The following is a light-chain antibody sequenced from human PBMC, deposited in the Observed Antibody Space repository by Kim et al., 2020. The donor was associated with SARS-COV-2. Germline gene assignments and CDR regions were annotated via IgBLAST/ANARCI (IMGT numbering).Light chain of an antibody. CDR3: QQYNRWFALS. Sequence: SPGERATLSRRASQSVSSNIAWYQQKPGQAPRLLIYDAYTRATGVPARFSGSGSGTEFTLTISSLQSEDSAVYHCQQYNRWFALSFGGGTKVDIK. J-gene: IGKJ4*01. V-gene: IGKV3-15*01. CDR1: QSVSSN. CDR2: DAY.